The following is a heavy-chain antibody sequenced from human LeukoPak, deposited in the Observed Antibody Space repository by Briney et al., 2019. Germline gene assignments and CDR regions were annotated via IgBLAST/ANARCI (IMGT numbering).Heavy chain of an antibody. CDR3: ARDREYFDY. J-gene: IGHJ4*02. Sequence: SVKVSCKASGYTFTSYAISWVRQAPGQGLEWMGRIIPILGIANYAQKFQGRVTITADKSTSTAYMELSSLRSEDTAVYYCARDREYFDYWGQGTLVTVSS. CDR2: IIPILGIA. CDR1: GYTFTSYA. D-gene: IGHD3-10*01. V-gene: IGHV1-69*04.